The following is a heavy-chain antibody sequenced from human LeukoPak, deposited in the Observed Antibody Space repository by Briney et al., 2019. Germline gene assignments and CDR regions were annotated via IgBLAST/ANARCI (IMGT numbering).Heavy chain of an antibody. Sequence: SEALSLTCTVSGGSISSYYWSWIRQPPGKGLEWIGNIYYSGSTNYNPSLKSRVTISVDTSKNQFSLKLSSVTAADTAVYYCATTDPIAVADYWGQGTLVTVSS. CDR2: IYYSGST. CDR3: ATTDPIAVADY. CDR1: GGSISSYY. J-gene: IGHJ4*02. V-gene: IGHV4-59*01. D-gene: IGHD6-19*01.